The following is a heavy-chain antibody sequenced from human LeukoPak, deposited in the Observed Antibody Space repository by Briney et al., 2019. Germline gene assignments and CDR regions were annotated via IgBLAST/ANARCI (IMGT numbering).Heavy chain of an antibody. CDR3: ARGYGSGNQDYWYFDL. CDR1: GFTFSNYA. CDR2: ISSSSSYI. Sequence: GGSLRLSCAASGFTFSNYAMSWVRQAPGKGLEWVSSISSSSSYIYYADSVKGRFTISRDNAKNSLYLQMNSLRAEDMAVYYCARGYGSGNQDYWYFDLWGRGTLVTVSS. J-gene: IGHJ2*01. D-gene: IGHD3-10*01. V-gene: IGHV3-21*01.